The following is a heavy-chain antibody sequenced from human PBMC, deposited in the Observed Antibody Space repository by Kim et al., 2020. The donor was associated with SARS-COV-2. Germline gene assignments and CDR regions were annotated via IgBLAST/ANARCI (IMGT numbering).Heavy chain of an antibody. CDR1: GGSISSGGYY. J-gene: IGHJ5*02. D-gene: IGHD3-10*01. CDR3: ARGRGGVRGVIIIPPVGRFGP. Sequence: SETLSLTCTVSGGSISSGGYYWSWIRQHPGKGLEWIGYIYYSGSTYYNPSLKSRVTISVDTSKNQFSLKLSSVTAADTAVYYCARGRGGVRGVIIIPPVGRFGPWGQGTLVTVYS. CDR2: IYYSGST. V-gene: IGHV4-31*03.